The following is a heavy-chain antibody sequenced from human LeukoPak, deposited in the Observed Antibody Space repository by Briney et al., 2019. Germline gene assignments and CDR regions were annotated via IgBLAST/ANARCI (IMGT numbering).Heavy chain of an antibody. J-gene: IGHJ4*02. V-gene: IGHV3-48*01. D-gene: IGHD1-26*01. Sequence: PGGSLRLSCAASGFTFSSYSMNWVRQAPGKGLEWVSYISSSSSTIYYADSVKGRFTISRDNAKNSLYLQMNSLRAEDTAVYYCARAYVGANYLSDYWGQGTLVTVSS. CDR2: ISSSSSTI. CDR1: GFTFSSYS. CDR3: ARAYVGANYLSDY.